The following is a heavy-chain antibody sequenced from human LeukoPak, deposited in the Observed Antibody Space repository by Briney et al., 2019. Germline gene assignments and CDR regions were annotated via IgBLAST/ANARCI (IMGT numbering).Heavy chain of an antibody. V-gene: IGHV1-69*13. D-gene: IGHD3-22*01. CDR1: GGTFSSYA. J-gene: IGHJ4*02. CDR2: IIPIFGTA. Sequence: ASVKVSCKASGGTFSSYAISWVRQAPGQGLEWMGGIIPIFGTANYAQKSQGRVTITADESTSTAYMELSSLRSEDTAVYYCARLASYDSSGYPTPFDYWGQGTLVTVSS. CDR3: ARLASYDSSGYPTPFDY.